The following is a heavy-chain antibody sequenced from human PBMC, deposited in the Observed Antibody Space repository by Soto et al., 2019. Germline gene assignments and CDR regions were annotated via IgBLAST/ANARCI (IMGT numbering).Heavy chain of an antibody. V-gene: IGHV4-59*08. Sequence: QVQLQESGPGLVKPSETLSLTCTVSGRSITNYYWSWIRQPPGKGLEWIGYIYYSGSTNYNPSLKRRVTISVDTSRNQFSLKLSSVTAADTAVYYCARADNWNYAGPFDYWGQGTLVTVSS. CDR3: ARADNWNYAGPFDY. CDR2: IYYSGST. J-gene: IGHJ4*02. D-gene: IGHD1-7*01. CDR1: GRSITNYY.